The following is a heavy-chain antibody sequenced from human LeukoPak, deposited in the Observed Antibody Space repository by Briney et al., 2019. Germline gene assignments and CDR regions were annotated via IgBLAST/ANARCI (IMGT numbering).Heavy chain of an antibody. V-gene: IGHV6-1*01. D-gene: IGHD1-20*01. CDR3: TSGYNWNYFDY. CDR1: GDSVSSTSAS. J-gene: IGHJ4*02. CDR2: TYYRSKWYN. Sequence: SQTLSLTCAISGDSVSSTSASWNWIRQSPPRGLEWLGRTYYRSKWYNDYAVSVKSRITVNPDTSKNQFSLHLNSVTPEDTAVYYCTSGYNWNYFDYWGQGALVTVSS.